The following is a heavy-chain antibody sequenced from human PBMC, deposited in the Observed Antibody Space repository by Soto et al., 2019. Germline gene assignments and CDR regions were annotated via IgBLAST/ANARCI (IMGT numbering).Heavy chain of an antibody. J-gene: IGHJ6*02. CDR1: GGSFSGYY. Sequence: SETLSLTCAVYGGSFSGYYWSWIRQPPGKGLEWIGEINHSGSTNYNPSLKSRVTISVDTSKNQFSLKLSSVTAADTAVYYCARINQNDFWSGYYDYYYYGMDVWGQGTTVTVSS. CDR3: ARINQNDFWSGYYDYYYYGMDV. CDR2: INHSGST. V-gene: IGHV4-34*01. D-gene: IGHD3-3*01.